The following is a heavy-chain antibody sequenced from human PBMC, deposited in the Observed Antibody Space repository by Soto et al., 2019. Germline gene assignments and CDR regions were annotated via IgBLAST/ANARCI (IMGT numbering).Heavy chain of an antibody. CDR1: GFTFSNYW. J-gene: IGHJ4*02. V-gene: IGHV3-7*01. CDR3: ARDLFDY. Sequence: EVQLVESGGGLVQPGGSLRLSCAASGFTFSNYWMNWVRRAPGKGLEWVANINEDGSENYFVDSAKGRFTISRDNAKNSLYLQMSSLRAEDTAVYYCARDLFDYWGQGTLVTVSS. CDR2: INEDGSEN.